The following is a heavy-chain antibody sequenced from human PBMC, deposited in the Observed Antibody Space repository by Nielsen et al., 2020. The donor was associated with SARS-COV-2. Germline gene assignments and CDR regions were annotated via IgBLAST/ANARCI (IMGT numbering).Heavy chain of an antibody. J-gene: IGHJ5*02. D-gene: IGHD1-20*01. CDR3: ARERRAYNWNPRENWFDP. Sequence: ASMKVSCKASGYTFTSYGISWVRQAPGQGLEWMGWISAYNGNTNYAQKLQGRVTMPTDTSTSTAYMELRSLRSDDTAVYYCARERRAYNWNPRENWFDPWGQGTLVTVSS. V-gene: IGHV1-18*01. CDR2: ISAYNGNT. CDR1: GYTFTSYG.